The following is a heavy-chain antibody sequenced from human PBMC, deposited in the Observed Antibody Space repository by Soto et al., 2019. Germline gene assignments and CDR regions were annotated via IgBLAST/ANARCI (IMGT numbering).Heavy chain of an antibody. CDR1: GDTFSFYT. Sequence: QVQLVQSGAEVRKPGSSVKVSCKASGDTFSFYTINWVRQAPGLGLEWMGRVNPIVSMSNYAQKFQGRVTINAEKSTNTAYMQLSSLRSEDTAIYYCAASYGSGYRAFDYWGQGALVTVSS. V-gene: IGHV1-69*02. D-gene: IGHD3-10*01. J-gene: IGHJ4*02. CDR2: VNPIVSMS. CDR3: AASYGSGYRAFDY.